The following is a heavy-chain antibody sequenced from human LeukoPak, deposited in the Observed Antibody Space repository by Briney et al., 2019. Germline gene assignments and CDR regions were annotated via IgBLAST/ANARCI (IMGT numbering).Heavy chain of an antibody. CDR2: IYYSRST. Sequence: PSETLSLTCTVSGGSISSYYWSWIRQPPGKGPEWIGYIYYSRSTNYNPSLKSRVTTSVDTSKNRFSLKLSSVTAADTAVYYCATSINLVHAFDIWGQGTMVTVSS. D-gene: IGHD2-8*02. CDR3: ATSINLVHAFDI. CDR1: GGSISSYY. J-gene: IGHJ3*02. V-gene: IGHV4-59*01.